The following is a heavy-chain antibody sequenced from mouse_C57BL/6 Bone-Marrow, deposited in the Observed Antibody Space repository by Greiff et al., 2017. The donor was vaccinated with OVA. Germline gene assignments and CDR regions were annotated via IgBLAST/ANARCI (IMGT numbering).Heavy chain of an antibody. Sequence: VQLQQPGAELVKPGASVKLSCKASGYTFTSYWMQWVKQRPGQGLEWIGEIDPSDSYTNYNQKFKGKATLTVDTSSSTAYMQLSSLTSEDSAVYYCARRSKLAWFAYWGQGTLVTVSA. CDR1: GYTFTSYW. V-gene: IGHV1-50*01. D-gene: IGHD3-1*01. CDR3: ARRSKLAWFAY. J-gene: IGHJ3*01. CDR2: IDPSDSYT.